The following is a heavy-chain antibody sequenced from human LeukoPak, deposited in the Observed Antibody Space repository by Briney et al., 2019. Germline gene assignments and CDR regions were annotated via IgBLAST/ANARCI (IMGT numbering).Heavy chain of an antibody. CDR1: GGSFSGYY. V-gene: IGHV4-34*01. J-gene: IGHJ4*02. CDR3: ARGPMYYDILTGYYQTVSHDFFDY. CDR2: INHSGST. Sequence: PSETLSLTCAVYGGSFSGYYWSWIRQPPGKGLEWIGEINHSGSTNYNPSLKSRVTISVDTSKNQFSLKLSSVTAADTAVYYCARGPMYYDILTGYYQTVSHDFFDYWGQGTLGTVSS. D-gene: IGHD3-9*01.